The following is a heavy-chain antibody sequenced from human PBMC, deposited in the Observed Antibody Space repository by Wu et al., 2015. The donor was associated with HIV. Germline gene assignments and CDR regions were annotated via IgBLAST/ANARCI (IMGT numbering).Heavy chain of an antibody. CDR2: ISVYST. CDR3: ARGIYSGGTGFFDF. Sequence: QVQLVQSGSEMKKPGVSVKVSCKASGYTFYNYGIIWVRQAPGQGLEWMGWISVYSTHYAVKFKDRFTMNIDTSTSAAYMELRSLRSNDTAVYYCARGIYSGGTGFFDFWGQGSWSPSLQ. D-gene: IGHD2-21*01. V-gene: IGHV1-18*01. J-gene: IGHJ4*02. CDR1: GYTFYNYG.